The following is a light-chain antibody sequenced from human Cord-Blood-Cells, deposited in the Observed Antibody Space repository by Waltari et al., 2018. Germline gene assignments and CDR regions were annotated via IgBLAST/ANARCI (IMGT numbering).Light chain of an antibody. CDR2: EVS. Sequence: QSALTQPPSASGSPGQSVTISWTGTSSAVGGYNFASSYQQHPGKAPKLMIYEVSKRPSGVPDRFSGSKSGNTASLTVSGLQAEDEADYYCSSYAGSNNVVFGGGTKLTVL. J-gene: IGLJ2*01. CDR3: SSYAGSNNVV. CDR1: SSAVGGYNF. V-gene: IGLV2-8*01.